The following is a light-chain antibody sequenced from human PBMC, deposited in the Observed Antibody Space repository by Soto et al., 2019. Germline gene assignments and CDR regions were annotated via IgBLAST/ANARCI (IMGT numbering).Light chain of an antibody. CDR1: QDISNY. CDR2: DAS. Sequence: DIQMTQSPSSLSASVGDRVTITCQASQDISNYLNWYQQKPGKAPKLLMYDASTLETGVPSRFSGSGSGTHFTFTISSLQPEDIATYYCQHYDSLPPTFGGGTKVDIK. J-gene: IGKJ4*01. V-gene: IGKV1-33*01. CDR3: QHYDSLPPT.